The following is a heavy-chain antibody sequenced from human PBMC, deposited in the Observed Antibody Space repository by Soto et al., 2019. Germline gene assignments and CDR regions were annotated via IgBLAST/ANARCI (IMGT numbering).Heavy chain of an antibody. CDR3: GKERRGSGWSVCNF. CDR1: GFTFRDYA. Sequence: GGSLRLSCKASGFTFRDYAMNWVRQAPGKGLEWVADISGSGDDARYADSVKGRFTISRDNSRNTLFLQMNRLRVDDTAVYFCGKERRGSGWSVCNFWGQGTLVTVSS. J-gene: IGHJ4*02. V-gene: IGHV3-23*01. CDR2: ISGSGDDA. D-gene: IGHD6-19*01.